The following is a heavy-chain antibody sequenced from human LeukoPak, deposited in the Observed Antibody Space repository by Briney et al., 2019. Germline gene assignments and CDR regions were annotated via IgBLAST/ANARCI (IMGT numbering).Heavy chain of an antibody. CDR1: GFTVSSNY. CDR2: IYSGGST. D-gene: IGHD1-1*01. CDR3: ARVAALERPDY. J-gene: IGHJ4*02. V-gene: IGHV3-53*01. Sequence: GGSLRLSCAASGFTVSSNYMSWVRQAPGKGLEWVSVIYSGGSTYYADSVKGRFTISRDNSKNTLYLQMNSLRAEDTAVYYCARVAALERPDYWGQGTLVTVSS.